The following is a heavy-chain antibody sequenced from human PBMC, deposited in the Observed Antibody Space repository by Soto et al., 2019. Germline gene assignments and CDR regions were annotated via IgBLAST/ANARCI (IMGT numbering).Heavy chain of an antibody. J-gene: IGHJ6*02. CDR3: ARDNRDYYYYGMDV. CDR1: GGSISSYY. V-gene: IGHV4-59*01. CDR2: IYYSGST. Sequence: SETLSLTFTVSGGSISSYYWSWIRQPPGKGLEWIGYIYYSGSTNYNPSLKSRVTISVDTSKNQFSLKLSSVTAAATAVYYCARDNRDYYYYGMDVWGQGASVTVSS.